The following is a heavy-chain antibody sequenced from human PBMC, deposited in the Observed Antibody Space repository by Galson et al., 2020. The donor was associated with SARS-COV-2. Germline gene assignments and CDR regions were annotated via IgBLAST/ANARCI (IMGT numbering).Heavy chain of an antibody. V-gene: IGHV4-30-4*01. CDR2: TYYSGDT. Sequence: SETLSLTCTVSGVSTSSGDYYWSWIRQPPGKGLEWIGYTYYSGDTYYNPSLQSRVTMSVDTSKNQFSLKLSSVTAADTAVYYCARAKRITSFGVVLCFDYWGQGTLVTVSS. CDR3: ARAKRITSFGVVLCFDY. D-gene: IGHD3-3*01. CDR1: GVSTSSGDYY. J-gene: IGHJ4*02.